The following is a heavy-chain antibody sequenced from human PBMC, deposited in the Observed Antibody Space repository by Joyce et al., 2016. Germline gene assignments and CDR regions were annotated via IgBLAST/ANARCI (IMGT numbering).Heavy chain of an antibody. Sequence: PGRSLRVSCAASGFNFSTYGMHWVRQAPGKGLGWVALISSDGTNKYYADSVQGRFAISRDNSKNTLYLQMNSLTTEDTAVYYCAKDAYIHTAGHYFDYWGQGSLVTVSS. CDR3: AKDAYIHTAGHYFDY. J-gene: IGHJ4*02. V-gene: IGHV3-30*18. D-gene: IGHD2-21*01. CDR2: ISSDGTNK. CDR1: GFNFSTYG.